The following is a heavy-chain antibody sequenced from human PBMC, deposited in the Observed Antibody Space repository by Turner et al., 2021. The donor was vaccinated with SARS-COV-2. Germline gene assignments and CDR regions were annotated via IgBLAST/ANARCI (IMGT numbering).Heavy chain of an antibody. Sequence: EVQLVESGGGLVKPGGSLRLSCAASGFPFSTYSMNWVRQAPGKGLEWVSSISSTSSYIYYADSVKGRFTISRDNAKNSLYLQMNRLRAEDTAVYYCARDRIVRNWNDVPKPTYGMDVWGQGTTVTVSS. CDR2: ISSTSSYI. CDR1: GFPFSTYS. J-gene: IGHJ6*02. D-gene: IGHD1-20*01. CDR3: ARDRIVRNWNDVPKPTYGMDV. V-gene: IGHV3-21*01.